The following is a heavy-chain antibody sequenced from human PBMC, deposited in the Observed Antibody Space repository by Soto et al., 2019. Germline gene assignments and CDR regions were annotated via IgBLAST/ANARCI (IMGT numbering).Heavy chain of an antibody. CDR1: GGTFSSYA. V-gene: IGHV1-69*13. D-gene: IGHD5-18*01. J-gene: IGHJ6*02. CDR3: ARGSGYSYGFLGYYYGMDV. CDR2: IIPIFGTA. Sequence: ASVTVSCQASGGTFSSYAISWVRQAPGQGLEWMGGIIPIFGTANYAQKFQGRVTITADESTSTAYMELSSLRSEDTAVYYCARGSGYSYGFLGYYYGMDVWGQGTTVTVSS.